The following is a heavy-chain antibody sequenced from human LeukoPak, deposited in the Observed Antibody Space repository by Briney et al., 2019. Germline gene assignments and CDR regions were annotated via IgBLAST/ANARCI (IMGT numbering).Heavy chain of an antibody. CDR2: ISSSSSYT. J-gene: IGHJ6*02. V-gene: IGHV3-11*06. D-gene: IGHD3-3*01. Sequence: PGGSLRLSCAASGFTFSDYYMSWIRQAPGKGLEWVSYISSSSSYTNYADSVKGRFTISRDNAKNSLYLQMNSLRAEDTAVYYCARATRVFGVVIMGPNYYYGMDVWGQATTVTVSS. CDR1: GFTFSDYY. CDR3: ARATRVFGVVIMGPNYYYGMDV.